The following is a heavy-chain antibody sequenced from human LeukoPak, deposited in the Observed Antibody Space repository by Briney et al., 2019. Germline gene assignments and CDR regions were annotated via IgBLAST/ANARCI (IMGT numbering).Heavy chain of an antibody. CDR2: INHSGST. J-gene: IGHJ4*02. CDR1: GGSFSGYY. D-gene: IGHD2-2*01. V-gene: IGHV4-34*01. CDR3: ARGVSSTSCYYDY. Sequence: SETLSLTCAVYGGSFSGYYWSWIRQPPGKGLEWIGEINHSGSTNYNPSLKSRVTISVDTSKNQFSLKLSSVTAADTAVYYCARGVSSTSCYYDYWGQGTLVTVSS.